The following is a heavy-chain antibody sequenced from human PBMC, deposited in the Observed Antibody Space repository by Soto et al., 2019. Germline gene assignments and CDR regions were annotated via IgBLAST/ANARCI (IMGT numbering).Heavy chain of an antibody. CDR3: ARSDLGYCSGGSCPSGASDY. J-gene: IGHJ4*02. CDR2: ISYDGSNK. V-gene: IGHV3-30-3*01. D-gene: IGHD2-15*01. CDR1: GFTFSSYA. Sequence: GGSLRLSCAASGFTFSSYAMHWVRQAPGKGLEWVAVISYDGSNKYYADSVKGRFTISRDNSKNTLYLQMNSLRAEDTAVYYCARSDLGYCSGGSCPSGASDYWGQGTLVTVSS.